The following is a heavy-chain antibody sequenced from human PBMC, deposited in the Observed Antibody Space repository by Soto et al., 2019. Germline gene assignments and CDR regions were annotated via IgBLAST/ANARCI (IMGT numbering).Heavy chain of an antibody. D-gene: IGHD4-17*01. V-gene: IGHV3-9*01. CDR2: ISWNSGSI. J-gene: IGHJ4*02. CDR1: GFTFDDYS. Sequence: GGSLRLSCAASGFTFDDYSMHWVRQAPGKGLEWVSGISWNSGSIGYADSVKGRFTISRDNAKNSLYLQMNSLRAEDTALYYCAKDAPYGDYIDYWGQGTLVTVS. CDR3: AKDAPYGDYIDY.